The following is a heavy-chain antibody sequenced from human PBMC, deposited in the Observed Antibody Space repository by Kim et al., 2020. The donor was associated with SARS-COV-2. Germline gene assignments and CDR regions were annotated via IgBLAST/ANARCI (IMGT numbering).Heavy chain of an antibody. Sequence: SDAASVKGRFTISGDNSKNTLYLQMNSLRAEDTAVYYCAREGEYSSSLDYWGQGTLVTVSS. J-gene: IGHJ4*02. CDR3: AREGEYSSSLDY. V-gene: IGHV3-30*01. D-gene: IGHD6-13*01.